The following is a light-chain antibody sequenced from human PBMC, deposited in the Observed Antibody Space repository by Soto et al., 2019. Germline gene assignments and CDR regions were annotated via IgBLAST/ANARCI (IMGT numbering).Light chain of an antibody. Sequence: EIVLTQSPATLSLSPGERATLSCRASQSVSSSLAWYQQKPGQPPRLLIYDASNRATGIPARFSGSGSGTDFTLTISSLEAEDSAFYFCQQRSNWPLTFGGGTKVEIK. J-gene: IGKJ4*01. CDR2: DAS. CDR1: QSVSSS. V-gene: IGKV3-11*01. CDR3: QQRSNWPLT.